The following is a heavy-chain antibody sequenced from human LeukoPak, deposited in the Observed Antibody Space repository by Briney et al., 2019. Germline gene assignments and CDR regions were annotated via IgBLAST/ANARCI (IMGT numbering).Heavy chain of an antibody. CDR3: AREDRNTARDY. D-gene: IGHD5-18*01. CDR1: GGSISSGDYY. CDR2: IYYSGST. V-gene: IGHV4-30-4*01. J-gene: IGHJ4*02. Sequence: SETLSLTCTVSGGSISSGDYYWSWIRQPPGKGLEWIGYIYYSGSTYYNPSLKSRVTISVDTSKKQFSLKLSSVTAADTAVYYRAREDRNTARDYWGQGTLVTVSS.